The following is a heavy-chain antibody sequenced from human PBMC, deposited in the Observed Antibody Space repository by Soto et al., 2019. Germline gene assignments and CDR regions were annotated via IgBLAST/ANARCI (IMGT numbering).Heavy chain of an antibody. CDR2: ISYDGSNK. CDR3: AKDPPSTYSSSWSDAEYFQH. V-gene: IGHV3-30*18. D-gene: IGHD6-13*01. Sequence: GGSLRLSCAASGFTFSSYGMHWVRQAPGKGLEWVAVISYDGSNKYYADSVKGRFTISRDNSKNTLYLQMNSLRAEDTAVYYCAKDPPSTYSSSWSDAEYFQHWGQGTLVTVSS. J-gene: IGHJ1*01. CDR1: GFTFSSYG.